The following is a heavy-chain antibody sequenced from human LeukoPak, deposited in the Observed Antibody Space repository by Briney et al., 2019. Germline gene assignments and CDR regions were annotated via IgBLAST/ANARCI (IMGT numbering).Heavy chain of an antibody. Sequence: GRSLRLSCAASGFTFSDYYMSWIRQAPGKGLEWVSYISSSGSTIYYADSVKGRFTISRDNSKNTLYLQMNSLRAEDTAVYYCAKASYLPNFDYWGQGTMVTVSS. V-gene: IGHV3-11*01. CDR1: GFTFSDYY. CDR2: ISSSGSTI. J-gene: IGHJ4*02. CDR3: AKASYLPNFDY. D-gene: IGHD5-18*01.